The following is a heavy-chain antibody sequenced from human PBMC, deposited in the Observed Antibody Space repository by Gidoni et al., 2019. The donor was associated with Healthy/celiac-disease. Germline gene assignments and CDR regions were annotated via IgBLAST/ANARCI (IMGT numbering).Heavy chain of an antibody. D-gene: IGHD2-15*01. J-gene: IGHJ4*02. V-gene: IGHV3-23*04. CDR1: GFTFSSYA. CDR3: AKETSYCSGGSCLGNY. CDR2: ISGSGGST. Sequence: EVQLVESGGGLVQPGGSLRLSCAASGFTFSSYAMSWVRQAPGKGLEWVSAISGSGGSTYYADSVKGRFTISRDNSKNTLYLQMNSLRAEDTAVYYCAKETSYCSGGSCLGNYWGQGTLVTVSS.